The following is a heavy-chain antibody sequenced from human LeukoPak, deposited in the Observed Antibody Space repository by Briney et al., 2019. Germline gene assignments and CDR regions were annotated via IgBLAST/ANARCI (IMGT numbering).Heavy chain of an antibody. V-gene: IGHV4-31*03. Sequence: SQTLSLTCTVSGGSISSGGYYWSWIRQHPGKGLEWIGYIYYSGSTYYNPSLKSRVTISVDTPKNQFSLKLSSVTAADTAVYYCAGGYYDSSGYYGFDYWGQGTLVTVSS. CDR1: GGSISSGGYY. CDR3: AGGYYDSSGYYGFDY. D-gene: IGHD3-22*01. J-gene: IGHJ4*02. CDR2: IYYSGST.